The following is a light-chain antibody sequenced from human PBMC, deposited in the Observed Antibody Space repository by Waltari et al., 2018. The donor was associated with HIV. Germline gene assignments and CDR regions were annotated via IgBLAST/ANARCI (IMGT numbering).Light chain of an antibody. CDR2: SNN. J-gene: IGLJ2*01. CDR1: SSNIGSNT. CDR3: ATWDDSLNGVL. Sequence: TISCAGSSSNIGSNTVDWYQHLPGTAPKLLIDSNNQRPSGVPDRFSGSKSGTSASLAISGLQSEDEADYYCATWDDSLNGVLFGGGTKLTVL. V-gene: IGLV1-44*01.